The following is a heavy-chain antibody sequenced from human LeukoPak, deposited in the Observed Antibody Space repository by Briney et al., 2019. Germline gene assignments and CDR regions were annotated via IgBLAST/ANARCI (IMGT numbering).Heavy chain of an antibody. V-gene: IGHV1-69*13. CDR1: GGTFSSYA. J-gene: IGHJ4*02. Sequence: SVKVSCKAPGGTFSSYAISWVRQAPGQGLEWMGGIIPIFGTANYAQKFQGRVTITADESTSTAYMELSSLRSEDTAVYYCARDKLVATIYFDYWGQGTLVTVSS. CDR2: IIPIFGTA. CDR3: ARDKLVATIYFDY. D-gene: IGHD5-12*01.